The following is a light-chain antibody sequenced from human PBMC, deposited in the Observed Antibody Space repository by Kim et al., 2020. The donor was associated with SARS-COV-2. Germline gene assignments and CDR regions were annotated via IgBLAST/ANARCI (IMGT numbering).Light chain of an antibody. CDR3: QQRSNWPCT. Sequence: SLSPGESAPLSCRASQSVSSYLAWYQQKPGQAPRLLIYAASNRATGIPARFSGSGSGTDFTLTISSLEPEDFAVYYCQQRSNWPCTFGQGTKLEI. J-gene: IGKJ2*02. V-gene: IGKV3-11*01. CDR2: AAS. CDR1: QSVSSY.